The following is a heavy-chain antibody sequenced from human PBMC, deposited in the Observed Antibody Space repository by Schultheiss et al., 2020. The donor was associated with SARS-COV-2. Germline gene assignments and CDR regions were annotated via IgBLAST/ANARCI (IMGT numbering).Heavy chain of an antibody. Sequence: SETLSLTCAVSGDFFSTYYWSWVRQPPGKGLEWIGYVRLSGSTDYNPSLKSRVTISVDTSKNQFSLELTSVTAADTAVYYCATWVEYQDYFDSWGQGTLVTVSS. V-gene: IGHV4-59*01. CDR2: VRLSGST. CDR1: GDFFSTYY. J-gene: IGHJ4*02. CDR3: ATWVEYQDYFDS. D-gene: IGHD2-2*01.